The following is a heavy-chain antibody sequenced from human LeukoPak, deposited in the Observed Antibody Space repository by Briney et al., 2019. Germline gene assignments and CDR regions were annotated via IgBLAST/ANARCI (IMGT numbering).Heavy chain of an antibody. CDR3: AKDDSSDWYYFDY. V-gene: IGHV3-30*02. D-gene: IGHD6-19*01. CDR2: IPYDGSNK. Sequence: GGSLRLSCAASGFTFSSYGMHWVRQAPGKGLKWVAFIPYDGSNKYYADSVKGRFTISRDNSKNTLYLQMNSLRAEDTAVYYCAKDDSSDWYYFDYWGQGTLVTVSS. CDR1: GFTFSSYG. J-gene: IGHJ4*02.